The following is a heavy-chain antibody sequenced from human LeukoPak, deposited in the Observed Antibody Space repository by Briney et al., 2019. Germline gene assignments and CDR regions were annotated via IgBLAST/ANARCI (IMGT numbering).Heavy chain of an antibody. D-gene: IGHD3-16*01. CDR3: ARDRGGGH. Sequence: PGRSLRLSCAASGFTFSSYAMHWVRQAPGKGLEWVAVISYDGSNKYYADSVKGRFTISRDNSKNTLYLQMNSLRAEDTAVYYCARDRGGGHWGQGTLVTVSS. CDR2: ISYDGSNK. J-gene: IGHJ4*02. CDR1: GFTFSSYA. V-gene: IGHV3-30-3*01.